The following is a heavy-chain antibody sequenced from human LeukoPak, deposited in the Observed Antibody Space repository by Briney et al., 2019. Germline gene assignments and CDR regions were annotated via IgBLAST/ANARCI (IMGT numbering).Heavy chain of an antibody. CDR3: ARSIVVVVAAGAYYYGMDV. CDR2: IIPIFCTA. D-gene: IGHD2-15*01. J-gene: IGHJ6*04. Sequence: SVKVSCTASGGTFSSYAISWVRQAPGQGLEWMGGIIPIFCTANYAQKFQGRVTITADESTSTAYMELSSLRSDDTAVYYCARSIVVVVAAGAYYYGMDVWGKGTTVTVSS. CDR1: GGTFSSYA. V-gene: IGHV1-69*01.